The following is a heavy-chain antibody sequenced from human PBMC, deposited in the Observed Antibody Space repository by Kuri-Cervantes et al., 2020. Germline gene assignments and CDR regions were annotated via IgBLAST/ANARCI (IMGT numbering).Heavy chain of an antibody. CDR2: INPNSGGT. J-gene: IGHJ3*02. CDR1: GYTFTGYY. V-gene: IGHV1-2*04. Sequence: ASVKVSCKASGYTFTGYYMHWVRQAPGQGLEWMGWINPNSGGTNYAQKFQGWVTMTRDTSISTAYMGLSRLRSDDTAVYYCARDPTRYGSGSYLVFAFDIWGQGTMVTVSS. CDR3: ARDPTRYGSGSYLVFAFDI. D-gene: IGHD3-10*01.